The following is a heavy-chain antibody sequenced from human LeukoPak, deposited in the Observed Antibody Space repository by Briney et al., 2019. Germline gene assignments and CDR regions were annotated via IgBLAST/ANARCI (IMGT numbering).Heavy chain of an antibody. CDR1: GGSLSSYY. CDR3: ARNSRTGAFDI. Sequence: SETLSLTCAVSGGSLSSYYWSWIRQPPGKGLEWIGSIYYSGNTNYNPSLESRVTILVDTSKNQFSLKLSSVTAADTAVYYCARNSRTGAFDIWGQGTMVTVSS. V-gene: IGHV4-59*12. CDR2: IYYSGNT. J-gene: IGHJ3*02. D-gene: IGHD3/OR15-3a*01.